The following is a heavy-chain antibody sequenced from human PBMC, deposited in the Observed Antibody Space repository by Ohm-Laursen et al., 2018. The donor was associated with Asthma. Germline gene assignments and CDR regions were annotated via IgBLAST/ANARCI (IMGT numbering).Heavy chain of an antibody. J-gene: IGHJ6*02. CDR1: GFTFSSYS. Sequence: GSLRLSCAASGFTFSSYSVNWVRQAPGKGLEWVSYISSSSSTIYYADSVKGRFTISRDNAKNSLYLQMNSLRDEDTAVYYCARDQYGTYYYYGMDVWGQGTTVTVSS. D-gene: IGHD2-2*01. V-gene: IGHV3-48*02. CDR2: ISSSSSTI. CDR3: ARDQYGTYYYYGMDV.